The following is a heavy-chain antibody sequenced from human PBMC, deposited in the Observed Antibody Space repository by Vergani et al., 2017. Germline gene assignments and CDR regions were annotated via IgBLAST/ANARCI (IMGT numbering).Heavy chain of an antibody. V-gene: IGHV3-33*01. CDR1: GFTFSSYG. Sequence: QVQLVESGGGVVQPGRSLRLSCAASGFTFSSYGMHWVRQAPGKGLEWVAAIWNDGSNKYYAESVKGRFTISRDNAQNSLYLQMNSLRADDTAVYYCASEESYRSNFYYWGQGTLVTVYS. J-gene: IGHJ4*02. CDR3: ASEESYRSNFYY. D-gene: IGHD3-16*02. CDR2: IWNDGSNK.